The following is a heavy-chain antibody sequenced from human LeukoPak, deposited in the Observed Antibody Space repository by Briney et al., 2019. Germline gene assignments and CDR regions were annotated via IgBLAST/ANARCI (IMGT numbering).Heavy chain of an antibody. CDR3: ARGGGFWSGYYGLDY. CDR2: ISSSSSYI. CDR1: GFTFSSYS. V-gene: IGHV3-21*01. J-gene: IGHJ4*02. D-gene: IGHD3-3*01. Sequence: PGGSLRLSCAASGFTFSSYSMNWVRQAPGKGLEWVSSISSSSSYIYYADSVKGRFTVSRDNSKNTLYLQMNSLRAEDTAVYYCARGGGFWSGYYGLDYWGQGTLVTVSS.